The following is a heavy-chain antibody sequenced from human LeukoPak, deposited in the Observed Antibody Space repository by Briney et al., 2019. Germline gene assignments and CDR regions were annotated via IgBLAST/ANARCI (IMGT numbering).Heavy chain of an antibody. J-gene: IGHJ4*02. CDR2: INHSGST. CDR3: ARAPFGVVHLFDY. Sequence: KPSETLSLTCAVYGGSFSGYYWSWIRQPPGKGLEWIGKINHSGSTNYNPSLKSRVTISVDTSKNQFSLKLSSVTAADTAVYYCARAPFGVVHLFDYWDQGTLVTVSS. CDR1: GGSFSGYY. D-gene: IGHD3-3*01. V-gene: IGHV4-34*01.